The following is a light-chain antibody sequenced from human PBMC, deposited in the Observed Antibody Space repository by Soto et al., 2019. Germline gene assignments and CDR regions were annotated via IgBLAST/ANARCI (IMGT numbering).Light chain of an antibody. J-gene: IGKJ5*01. CDR2: GAS. Sequence: EIVLTQSPGTLSLSPGERATLSCRASQSVSSNYFAWYQQKPGQAPRLLIHGASRRATGIPDRFSGSGSGTDFTLTISRLEPEDFAVYYCQQYGSSLPITFGQGTRLEIK. CDR3: QQYGSSLPIT. CDR1: QSVSSNY. V-gene: IGKV3-20*01.